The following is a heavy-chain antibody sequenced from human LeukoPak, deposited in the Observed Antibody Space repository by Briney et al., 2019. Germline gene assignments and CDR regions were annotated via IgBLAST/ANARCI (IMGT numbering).Heavy chain of an antibody. J-gene: IGHJ4*02. Sequence: GGSLRLSCAASGFTFDDYGMSWVRQAPGKGLEWVSGINWNGGSTGYADSVKGRFTTSRDNAKNSLYLQMNSLRAEDTALYYCARDLAYDSSGTTGFDFWGQGPLVTVSS. CDR3: ARDLAYDSSGTTGFDF. CDR2: INWNGGST. CDR1: GFTFDDYG. V-gene: IGHV3-20*04. D-gene: IGHD3-22*01.